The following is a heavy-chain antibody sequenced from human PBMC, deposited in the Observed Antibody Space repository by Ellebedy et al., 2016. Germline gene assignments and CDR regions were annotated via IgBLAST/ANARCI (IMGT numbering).Heavy chain of an antibody. CDR1: GFILSDHY. J-gene: IGHJ5*02. D-gene: IGHD5-24*01. CDR2: SRNKANSYTT. V-gene: IGHV3-72*01. Sequence: GGSLRLXCAASGFILSDHYMDWVRQAPGKGLEWVGRSRNKANSYTTEYAASVKGGFTLSRDDSRNALYLQMNSLKSEDTAVYYCASRGDDNNDQNWFDPWGQGTLVTVSS. CDR3: ASRGDDNNDQNWFDP.